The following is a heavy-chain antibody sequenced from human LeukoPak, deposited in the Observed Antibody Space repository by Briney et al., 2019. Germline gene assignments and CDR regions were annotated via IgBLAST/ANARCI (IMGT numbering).Heavy chain of an antibody. Sequence: GESLRLSCAASGFSFSSYAMSWVRQAPGKGLEWASTISAGGGSTYYADSVKGRFTISRDNSKNTLYLQVNSLRAEDTAVYYCAKVKGSGWSEDYSDYWGQGTLVTVSS. CDR1: GFSFSSYA. D-gene: IGHD6-19*01. V-gene: IGHV3-23*01. CDR2: ISAGGGST. J-gene: IGHJ4*02. CDR3: AKVKGSGWSEDYSDY.